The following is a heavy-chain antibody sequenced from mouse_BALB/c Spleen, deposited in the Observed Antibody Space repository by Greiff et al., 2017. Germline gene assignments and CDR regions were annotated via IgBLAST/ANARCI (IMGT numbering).Heavy chain of an antibody. Sequence: AQLQQSGAELVKPGASAKWSCTAPGFNIKDTYMHGVKKRPEQGLEWIGRIDPANGNTKYDPKFQGKATITADTSSNTAYLQLSSLTSEDTAVYYCAREEVYYGNYGAMDYWGQGTSVTVSS. CDR3: AREEVYYGNYGAMDY. V-gene: IGHV14-3*02. D-gene: IGHD2-1*01. CDR2: IDPANGNT. CDR1: GFNIKDTY. J-gene: IGHJ4*01.